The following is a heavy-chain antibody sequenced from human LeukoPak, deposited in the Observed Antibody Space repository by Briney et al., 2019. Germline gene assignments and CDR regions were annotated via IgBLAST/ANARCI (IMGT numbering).Heavy chain of an antibody. CDR2: ISSSSSYI. CDR3: ARENSGSYLNWFDP. CDR1: GFTFSSYS. V-gene: IGHV3-21*01. Sequence: GGSLRLSCAASGFTFSSYSMNWVRQAPGKGLEWVSSISSSSSYIYYADSVKGRFTISRDNAKNSLYLQMNSLRAEDTAVYCCARENSGSYLNWFDPWGQGTLVTVSS. D-gene: IGHD1-26*01. J-gene: IGHJ5*02.